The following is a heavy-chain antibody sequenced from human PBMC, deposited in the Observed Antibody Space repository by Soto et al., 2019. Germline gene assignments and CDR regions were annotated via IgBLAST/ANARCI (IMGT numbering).Heavy chain of an antibody. CDR3: ARGDCSAAGCYIPYYYGMDV. J-gene: IGHJ6*02. CDR2: ISRSGGTS. V-gene: IGHV3-23*01. D-gene: IGHD2-2*02. CDR1: GFTFRNYA. Sequence: GGSLRLSCAAAGFTFRNYAMSWVRQAPGKGLEWVSAISRSGGTSYYADSVKGRFTISRDNAKNTLYLQMDNLRAEDTAVYYCARGDCSAAGCYIPYYYGMDVWGQGTTVTVSS.